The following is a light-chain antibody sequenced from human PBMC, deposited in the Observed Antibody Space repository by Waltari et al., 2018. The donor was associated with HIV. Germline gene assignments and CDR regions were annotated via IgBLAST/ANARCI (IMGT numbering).Light chain of an antibody. V-gene: IGLV2-8*01. CDR3: SSYANKNGFYVV. CDR1: NSDIGGYTY. CDR2: EVT. J-gene: IGLJ2*01. Sequence: QSALTQPPSASGSPGQSVTISCTGSNSDIGGYTYVSWYQQPPGKAPKLVISEVTKRPSGVPDRFSGSKSGTTASLTVSGLQAEDEADYYCSSYANKNGFYVVFGGGTRLTVL.